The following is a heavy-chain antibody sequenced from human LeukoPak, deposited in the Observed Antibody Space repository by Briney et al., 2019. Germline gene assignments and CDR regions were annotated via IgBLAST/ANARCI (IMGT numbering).Heavy chain of an antibody. J-gene: IGHJ5*02. V-gene: IGHV1-69*13. CDR2: IIPIFGTA. CDR3: ARGLPSIWSSDNWFDP. D-gene: IGHD3-3*01. CDR1: GGTFSSYA. Sequence: GASVKVSCKASGGTFSSYAISWVRQAPGQGLEWMGGIIPIFGTANYAQKFQGRVTITADESTSTAYMELSSLRSEDTAVYYCARGLPSIWSSDNWFDPWGQGTLVTVSS.